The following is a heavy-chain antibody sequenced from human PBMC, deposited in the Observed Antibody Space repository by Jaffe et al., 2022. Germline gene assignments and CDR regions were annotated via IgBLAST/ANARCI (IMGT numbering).Heavy chain of an antibody. CDR1: GFTFSSYW. D-gene: IGHD4-17*01. CDR2: IKQDGSEK. Sequence: EVQLVESGGGLVQPGGSLRLSCAASGFTFSSYWMSWVRQAPGKGLEWVANIKQDGSEKYYVDSVKGRFTISRDNAKNSLYLQMNSLRAEDTAVYYCARDPLYGDYVLSWFDPWGQGTLVTVSS. CDR3: ARDPLYGDYVLSWFDP. V-gene: IGHV3-7*05. J-gene: IGHJ5*02.